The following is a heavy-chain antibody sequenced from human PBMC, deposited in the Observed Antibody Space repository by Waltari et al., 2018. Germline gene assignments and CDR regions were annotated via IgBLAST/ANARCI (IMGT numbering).Heavy chain of an antibody. J-gene: IGHJ4*02. CDR1: GGSITSNY. D-gene: IGHD1-7*01. CDR3: ARHKAGTTADH. CDR2: ISYSGGT. Sequence: QVQLQESGPGLVKPSETLSLTCTDSGGSITSNYWRWIRQRPGKGLEWIGYISYSGGTNYDPSLKSRVTMSVDTSKNQFSLKLSSVTAADTAVYYCARHKAGTTADHWGQGTLVTVSS. V-gene: IGHV4-59*08.